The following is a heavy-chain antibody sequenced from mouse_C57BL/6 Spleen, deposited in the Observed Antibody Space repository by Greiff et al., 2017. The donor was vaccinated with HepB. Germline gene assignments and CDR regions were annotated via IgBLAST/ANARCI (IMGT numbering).Heavy chain of an antibody. V-gene: IGHV5-4*01. D-gene: IGHD1-1*01. CDR2: ISDGGSYT. CDR3: ASDYYGSSYGWYFDV. J-gene: IGHJ1*03. CDR1: GFTFSSYA. Sequence: EVQGVESGGGLVKPGGSLKLSCAASGFTFSSYAMSWVRQTPEKRLEWVATISDGGSYTYYPDNVKGRFTISRDNAKNKLYLQMSNLKSEDTAMYYCASDYYGSSYGWYFDVWGTGTTVTVSS.